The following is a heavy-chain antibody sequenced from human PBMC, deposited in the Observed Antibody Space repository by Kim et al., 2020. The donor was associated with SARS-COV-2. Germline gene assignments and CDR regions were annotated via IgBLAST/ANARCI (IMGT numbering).Heavy chain of an antibody. Sequence: GGSLRLSCSASGFTFSSYAMHWVRQAPGKGLEYVSAISSNRGSTYYAYAVKVRFTISIDNSKNTLYLQMSSLRAEDTAVYYCVKDNGRTSGSYLDYWGQGTLVTVSS. CDR1: GFTFSSYA. V-gene: IGHV3-64D*09. J-gene: IGHJ4*02. CDR2: ISSNRGST. CDR3: VKDNGRTSGSYLDY. D-gene: IGHD1-26*01.